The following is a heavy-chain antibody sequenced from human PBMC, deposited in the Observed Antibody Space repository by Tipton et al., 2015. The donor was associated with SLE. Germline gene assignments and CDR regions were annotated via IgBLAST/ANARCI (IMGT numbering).Heavy chain of an antibody. J-gene: IGHJ2*01. D-gene: IGHD3-10*01. CDR2: NFYSGSP. CDR1: GDSVRNSF. V-gene: IGHV4-59*02. CDR3: ARSGYYESGPSYEPRDYFDL. Sequence: TLSLTCNVSGDSVRNSFWIWIRQSPGKGLEWIGYNFYSGSPTYNPSLRGRVTISVDTSKNQFSLRPVSVTAADTAVYYCARSGYYESGPSYEPRDYFDLWGRGSLVIVSS.